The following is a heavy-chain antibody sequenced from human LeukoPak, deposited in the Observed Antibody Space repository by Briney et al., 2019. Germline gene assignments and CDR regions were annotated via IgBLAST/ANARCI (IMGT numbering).Heavy chain of an antibody. D-gene: IGHD2-21*01. Sequence: PGRSLRLSCAASGFTFSSYGMHWVRQAPGKGLEWVAVISYDGSNKYYADSVKGRFTISRDNSKNTLYLQMNSLRAEDTAVYYCARELFDDSLVGPLDGMDVWGQGTTVTVSS. CDR3: ARELFDDSLVGPLDGMDV. V-gene: IGHV3-30*03. CDR1: GFTFSSYG. CDR2: ISYDGSNK. J-gene: IGHJ6*02.